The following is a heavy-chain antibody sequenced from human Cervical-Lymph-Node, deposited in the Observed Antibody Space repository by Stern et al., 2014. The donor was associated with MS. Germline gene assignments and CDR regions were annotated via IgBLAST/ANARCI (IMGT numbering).Heavy chain of an antibody. CDR2: IYWDDDK. Sequence: ESGPTLVKPTETLTLTCTFSGFSLSTTGVGVGWIRQPPGKALEWLAVIYWDDDKRYSPSLKSRLTVTKDTSKNEVVLSMTNMDPEDTGTYYCAYGSDIWSGYRYDWFDPWGQGTLVTVSS. D-gene: IGHD3-3*01. CDR3: AYGSDIWSGYRYDWFDP. V-gene: IGHV2-5*02. J-gene: IGHJ5*02. CDR1: GFSLSTTGVG.